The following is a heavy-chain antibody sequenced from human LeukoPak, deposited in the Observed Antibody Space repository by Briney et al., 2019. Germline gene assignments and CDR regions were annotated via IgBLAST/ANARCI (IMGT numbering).Heavy chain of an antibody. CDR1: VGSFSGYY. V-gene: IGHV4-34*01. D-gene: IGHD6-6*01. CDR2: INHSGST. Sequence: SETLSLTCAVYVGSFSGYYWSWLRQPPGKGLEWIGEINHSGSTNYNPSLKSRVTISVDTSKNQFSLKVSSVTAADTAVYYCARRAEYSSPFYYYYYMDVWGKGTTVTVSS. J-gene: IGHJ6*03. CDR3: ARRAEYSSPFYYYYYMDV.